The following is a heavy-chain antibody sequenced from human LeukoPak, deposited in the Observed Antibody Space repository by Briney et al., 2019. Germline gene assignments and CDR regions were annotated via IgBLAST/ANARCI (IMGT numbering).Heavy chain of an antibody. Sequence: PGGSLRLSCAASGFAFSYYGMHWVRQAPGKGLEWVALISYDGSNQYYADSVKGRFTISRDNSKNTLFLQMNSLRAEDTAVYYCAKLLGSGSYYALASFGYWGQGTLVTVSS. CDR1: GFAFSYYG. J-gene: IGHJ4*02. D-gene: IGHD1-26*01. CDR3: AKLLGSGSYYALASFGY. V-gene: IGHV3-30*18. CDR2: ISYDGSNQ.